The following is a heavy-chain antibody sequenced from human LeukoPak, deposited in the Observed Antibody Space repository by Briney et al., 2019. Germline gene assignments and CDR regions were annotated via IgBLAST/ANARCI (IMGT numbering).Heavy chain of an antibody. CDR2: IIPIFGTA. CDR1: GGTFSSYA. J-gene: IGHJ6*03. Sequence: ASVKVSCKASGGTFSSYAISWVRQAPGQGLEWMGGIIPIFGTANYAQKFQGRVTITTDESTSTAYMELSSLRSEYTAVYYCARDSGNGYYYYYMDVWGKGTTVTVSS. D-gene: IGHD2-8*01. CDR3: ARDSGNGYYYYYMDV. V-gene: IGHV1-69*05.